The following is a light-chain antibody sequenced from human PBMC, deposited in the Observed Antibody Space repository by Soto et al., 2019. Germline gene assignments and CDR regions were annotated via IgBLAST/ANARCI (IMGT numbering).Light chain of an antibody. J-gene: IGKJ1*01. CDR2: GPS. CDR3: QQHGSWM. Sequence: EIVLTQSPGTLSVSPGERATLSCRASQTISSNNLAWYQQKPGQAPSLLFYGPSSRATGIPDRFSGSGSGTDFTLTISRLEPEDSAIFYGQQHGSWMFGQGTKVEI. V-gene: IGKV3-20*01. CDR1: QTISSNN.